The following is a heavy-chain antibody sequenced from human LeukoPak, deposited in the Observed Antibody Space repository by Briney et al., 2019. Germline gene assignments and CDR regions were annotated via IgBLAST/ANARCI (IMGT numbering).Heavy chain of an antibody. CDR3: AKDPLGCSGGSCYASSFDY. V-gene: IGHV3-23*01. CDR1: GFTFSSYA. J-gene: IGHJ4*02. CDR2: IIGSGANT. D-gene: IGHD2-15*01. Sequence: GGSLTLSCAASGFTFSSYAMSWVRQAPGKGLEWVLAIIGSGANTYYADSVKGRFTISRDNSKNTLYLQMNCLRAEDTAVYYCAKDPLGCSGGSCYASSFDYWGQGTLVTVSS.